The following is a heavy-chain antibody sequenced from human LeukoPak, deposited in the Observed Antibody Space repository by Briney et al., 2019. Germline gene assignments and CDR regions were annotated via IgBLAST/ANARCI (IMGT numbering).Heavy chain of an antibody. CDR2: IYYSGST. J-gene: IGHJ4*02. Sequence: SETLSLTCTVSGGSVSSGSYYWSWIRQPPGKGLEWIGYIYYSGSTNYNPFLKNRVTISVDTSKNQFSLKLSSVTAADTAVYYCARDRSDYGIDYWGQGTLVTVSS. V-gene: IGHV4-61*01. CDR1: GGSVSSGSYY. D-gene: IGHD4-17*01. CDR3: ARDRSDYGIDY.